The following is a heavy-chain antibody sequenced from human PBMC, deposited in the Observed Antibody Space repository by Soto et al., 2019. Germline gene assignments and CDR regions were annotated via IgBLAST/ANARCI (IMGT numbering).Heavy chain of an antibody. CDR3: AKPDSSGWYLERFDS. Sequence: QVQLVESGGGVVQPGRSLRLSCAASGFTFSHYGMHWVRQAPGKGLEWVAVTSYDGSDKDYADSVKGRFTISRDNSKNTLYLQMSSLRAEDTAVYYCAKPDSSGWYLERFDSWGQGTLVTVSS. CDR2: TSYDGSDK. CDR1: GFTFSHYG. V-gene: IGHV3-30*18. D-gene: IGHD6-19*01. J-gene: IGHJ4*02.